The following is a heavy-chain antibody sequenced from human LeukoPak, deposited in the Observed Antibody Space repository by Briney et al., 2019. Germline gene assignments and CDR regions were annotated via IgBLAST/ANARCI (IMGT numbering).Heavy chain of an antibody. CDR1: GYTFTSYG. CDR2: ISAYNGNT. V-gene: IGHV1-18*01. J-gene: IGHJ4*02. D-gene: IGHD3-3*01. Sequence: ASVKVSCKASGYTFTSYGISWVRQAPGQGLEWMGWISAYNGNTNHAQKLQGRVTMTTDTSTSTAYMELRSLRSDDAAVYYCARDTTRDFWSGYYSGESTLDYWGQGTLVTVSS. CDR3: ARDTTRDFWSGYYSGESTLDY.